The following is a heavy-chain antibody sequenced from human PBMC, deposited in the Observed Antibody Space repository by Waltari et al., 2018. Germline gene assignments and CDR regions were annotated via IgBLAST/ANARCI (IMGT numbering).Heavy chain of an antibody. D-gene: IGHD2-2*01. CDR2: ICHSGST. CDR3: ARAGLGSSTQFDY. Sequence: QVQLQESGPGLVKPSETLSHTCHVSGGSISSYYSRWFRQPPGKGMESIGFICHSGSTNYNPSLKSRVTISVDTAKNQFSLKLSSVTAADTAVYYCARAGLGSSTQFDYWGQGTLVTVSS. CDR1: GGSISSYY. V-gene: IGHV4-59*01. J-gene: IGHJ4*02.